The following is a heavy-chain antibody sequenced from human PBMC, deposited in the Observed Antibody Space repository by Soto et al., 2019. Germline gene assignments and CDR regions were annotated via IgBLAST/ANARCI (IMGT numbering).Heavy chain of an antibody. V-gene: IGHV3-66*01. D-gene: IGHD1-26*01. J-gene: IGHJ4*02. CDR1: GFTLSFNY. CDR3: VKPGRYSYYFDY. CDR2: INTNCDT. Sequence: GGSLRLSCAASGFTLSFNYMTWVRQAPGKGLEWVSLINTNCDTYYADSVKGRFTMSRDNSKNTLFLQMNSLRAEDTAVYYCVKPGRYSYYFDYWGQGTLVTVSS.